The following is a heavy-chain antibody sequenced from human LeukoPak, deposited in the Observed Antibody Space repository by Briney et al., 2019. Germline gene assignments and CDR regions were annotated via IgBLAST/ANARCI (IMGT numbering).Heavy chain of an antibody. V-gene: IGHV4-39*07. CDR2: IYYSGST. J-gene: IGHJ4*02. CDR1: GGSISSSSYY. D-gene: IGHD3-10*01. CDR3: ATTRGYYGSGSYWVY. Sequence: SETLSLTCTVSGGSISSSSYYWGWIRQPPGKGLEWIGSIYYSGSTYYNPSLKSRVTISVDTSKNQFSLKLSSVTAADTAVYYCATTRGYYGSGSYWVYWGQGTLVTVSS.